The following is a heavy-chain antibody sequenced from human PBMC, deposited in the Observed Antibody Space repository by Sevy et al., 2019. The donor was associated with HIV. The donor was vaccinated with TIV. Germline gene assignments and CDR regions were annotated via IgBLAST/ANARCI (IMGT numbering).Heavy chain of an antibody. J-gene: IGHJ4*02. Sequence: SETLSLTGTVSGGSVSSYYWSWIRQPAGKGLEWIGRIYPSGRTNYNPSLKSRVTMSVDTSKNQFSLKMSSVTAADTAAYFCARDYYGDYGWVVDYWGQGTLVTVSS. CDR3: ARDYYGDYGWVVDY. CDR1: GGSVSSYY. CDR2: IYPSGRT. V-gene: IGHV4-4*07. D-gene: IGHD4-17*01.